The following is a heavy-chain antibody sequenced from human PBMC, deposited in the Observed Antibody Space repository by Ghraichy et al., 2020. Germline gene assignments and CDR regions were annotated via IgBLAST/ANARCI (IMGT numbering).Heavy chain of an antibody. Sequence: GESLNISCAASGFTFSDYAMSWVRQAPGKGLEWVSALSGSGGSTYYADSVKGRFTISRDNSKNTLYLHMNSLRAEDTALYYCAKDPFNYKYDNWFDPWGQGTLVTVSS. CDR3: AKDPFNYKYDNWFDP. CDR1: GFTFSDYA. CDR2: LSGSGGST. J-gene: IGHJ5*02. D-gene: IGHD3-10*01. V-gene: IGHV3-23*01.